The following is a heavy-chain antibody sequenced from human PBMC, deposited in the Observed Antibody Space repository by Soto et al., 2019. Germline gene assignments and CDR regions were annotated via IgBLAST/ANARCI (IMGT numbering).Heavy chain of an antibody. CDR3: ARTEEWLVPPFDY. CDR2: IDPSGGST. CDR1: GFILTNYY. Sequence: QVQLVQSGAEVKKAGASVKVSCKASGFILTNYYMHWVRQAPGQELEWMGIIDPSGGSTTYAQKFHGRITMTRDTSTSTVYMELSSLRSEDTAVYYCARTEEWLVPPFDYWGQGTLVTVSS. J-gene: IGHJ4*02. V-gene: IGHV1-46*01. D-gene: IGHD3-3*01.